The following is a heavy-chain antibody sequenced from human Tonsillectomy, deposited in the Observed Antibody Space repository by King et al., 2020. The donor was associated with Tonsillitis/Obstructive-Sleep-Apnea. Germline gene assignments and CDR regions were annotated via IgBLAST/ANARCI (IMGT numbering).Heavy chain of an antibody. CDR3: ARGPSTIFGVAAPFFDY. V-gene: IGHV3-7*01. CDR2: IKQDGSEK. CDR1: GFTFSSYW. Sequence: QLVQSGGGLVQPGGSLRLSCAASGFTFSSYWMSWVRRAPGKGLEWVANIKQDGSEKYYVDSVKGRFTISRDNAKNSLYLQMNSLRAEDTAVYYCARGPSTIFGVAAPFFDYWGQGTLVTVSS. D-gene: IGHD3-3*01. J-gene: IGHJ4*02.